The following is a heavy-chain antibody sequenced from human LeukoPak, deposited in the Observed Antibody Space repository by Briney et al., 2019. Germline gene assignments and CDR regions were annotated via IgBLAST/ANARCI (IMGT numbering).Heavy chain of an antibody. CDR2: IRYDGSNK. J-gene: IGHJ4*02. Sequence: GGSLRLSCAASGFTFSSYGMHWVRQAPGKGLEWVAFIRYDGSNKYYADSVRGRFTISRDNSKNTLYLQMNSLRAEDTAVYYCVRGYYAGRGHHFEYWGQGTLVTVSS. CDR3: VRGYYAGRGHHFEY. D-gene: IGHD3-22*01. V-gene: IGHV3-30*02. CDR1: GFTFSSYG.